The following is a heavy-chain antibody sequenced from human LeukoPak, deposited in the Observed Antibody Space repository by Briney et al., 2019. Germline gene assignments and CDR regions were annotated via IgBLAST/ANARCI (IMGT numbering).Heavy chain of an antibody. D-gene: IGHD2-2*01. V-gene: IGHV3-48*04. J-gene: IGHJ3*02. CDR1: GFTFSSYS. Sequence: SGGSLRLSCAASGFTFSSYSMNWVRQAPGKGLEWVSYISSSSSTIYYADSVKGRFTISRDNAKNSLYLQMNSLRAEDTAVYYCARVGYERCEADCSSTSCYGVCAFDIWGQGTMVTVSS. CDR3: ARVGYERCEADCSSTSCYGVCAFDI. CDR2: ISSSSSTI.